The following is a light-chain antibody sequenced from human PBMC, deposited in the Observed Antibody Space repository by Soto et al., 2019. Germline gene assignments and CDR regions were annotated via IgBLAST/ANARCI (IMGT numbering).Light chain of an antibody. CDR2: TAS. V-gene: IGKV1-39*01. Sequence: DIQMTQSPSSLSASVGDRVTITCRATQTISSHLNWYQQKPGKAPNLLIYTASRLQSGVPSRFSGSGSGTDFTLTISSLQPEDVATYYCQQSYSTPFTFGPGTKVEIK. J-gene: IGKJ3*01. CDR3: QQSYSTPFT. CDR1: QTISSH.